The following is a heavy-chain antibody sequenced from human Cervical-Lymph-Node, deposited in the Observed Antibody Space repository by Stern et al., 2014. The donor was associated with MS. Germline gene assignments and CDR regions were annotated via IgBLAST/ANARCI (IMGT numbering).Heavy chain of an antibody. Sequence: QITLMESGPTLVKPTQTVTLTCTLSGFSVTTAGVGVGWIRQPPGKALEWLALIYWDDDKLYSPSLKNRLTITKDTSKNQVVLTMTNVDPVDTATYYCAHSRVKYCRGGTCYSSLFDYWGQGTLVTVSS. CDR2: IYWDDDK. D-gene: IGHD2-15*01. CDR3: AHSRVKYCRGGTCYSSLFDY. J-gene: IGHJ4*02. V-gene: IGHV2-5*02. CDR1: GFSVTTAGVG.